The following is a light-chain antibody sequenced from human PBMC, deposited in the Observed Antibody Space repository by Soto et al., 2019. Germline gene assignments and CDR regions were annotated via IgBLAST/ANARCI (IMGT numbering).Light chain of an antibody. CDR3: QQRSNWSPWT. CDR1: QSMDRW. CDR2: DAS. J-gene: IGKJ1*01. V-gene: IGKV1-5*01. Sequence: DITMTQSTSTLPGSLGDSVTSTCRASQSMDRWLAWYQQKPGKAPKLLIYDASSSESGVPSRFSGSGSGTEFTLTISSLEPEDFAVYYCQQRSNWSPWTFGQGTKVDI.